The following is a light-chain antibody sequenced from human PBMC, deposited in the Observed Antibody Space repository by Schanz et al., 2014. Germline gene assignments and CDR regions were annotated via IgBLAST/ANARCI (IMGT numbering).Light chain of an antibody. J-gene: IGLJ3*02. Sequence: QSVLTQPPSASGTPGQRVTISCSGSSSNIGSNTVNWKQQLPGTAPKLLIYKNNQRPSGVPDRFSGSKSGTSASLAISGLQSEDEADYYCAAWDDSLNGRNWVFGGGTKLTVL. V-gene: IGLV1-44*01. CDR2: KNN. CDR1: SSNIGSNT. CDR3: AAWDDSLNGRNWV.